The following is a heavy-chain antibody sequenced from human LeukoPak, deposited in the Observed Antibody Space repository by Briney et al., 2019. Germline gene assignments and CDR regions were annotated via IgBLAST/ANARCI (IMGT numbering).Heavy chain of an antibody. V-gene: IGHV1-58*02. D-gene: IGHD3-22*01. J-gene: IGHJ1*01. CDR1: GFTFTSSA. CDR2: IVVGSGNT. Sequence: SVKVSCKASGFTFTSSAMQWVRQARGQRLEWIGWIVVGSGNTNYAQKFQERVTITRDMSTSTAYMELSRLRSDDTAVYYCARPTYDSSDYEYFQHWGQGTLVTVSS. CDR3: ARPTYDSSDYEYFQH.